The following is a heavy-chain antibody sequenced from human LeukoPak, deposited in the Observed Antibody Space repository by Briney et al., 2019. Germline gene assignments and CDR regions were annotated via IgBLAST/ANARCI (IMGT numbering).Heavy chain of an antibody. CDR2: TYYRSKWYN. V-gene: IGHV6-1*01. CDR3: ARESSGFHR. J-gene: IGHJ1*01. Sequence: SQTLSLTCVLSGESVSSNTAAWNWIRQSPSRGLEWLGRTYYRSKWYNDYAPSVKSRISIDPDTSKNQFSLHLNSVTPEDSAVYYCARESSGFHRWGQGTLVTVSS. CDR1: GESVSSNTAA.